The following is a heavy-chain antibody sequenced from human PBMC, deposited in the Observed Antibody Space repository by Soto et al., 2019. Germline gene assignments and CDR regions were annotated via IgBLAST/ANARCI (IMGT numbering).Heavy chain of an antibody. CDR2: ISGSGGST. CDR1: GFTFSSYA. J-gene: IGHJ6*02. D-gene: IGHD1-1*01. Sequence: GSLRLSCAASGFTFSSYAMSWVRQAPGKGLEWVSAISGSGGSTYYADSVKGRFTISRDNSKNTLYLQMNSLRAEDTAVYYCAKGSTGTPRYYYYGMDVWGQGTTVTVSS. V-gene: IGHV3-23*01. CDR3: AKGSTGTPRYYYYGMDV.